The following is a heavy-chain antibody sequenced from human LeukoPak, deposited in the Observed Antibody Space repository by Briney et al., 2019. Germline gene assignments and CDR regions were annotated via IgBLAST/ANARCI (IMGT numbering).Heavy chain of an antibody. CDR1: GFMFSSYW. D-gene: IGHD5-18*01. Sequence: GGSLRLSCVASGFMFSSYWMNWVRQAPGKGLVWVSRINSDGSSTSYADSVKGRFTISRDNAKNTLFLQMNSLRAEDTAVYYCRIQLWPLDYWGQGTLVTVSS. J-gene: IGHJ4*02. CDR3: RIQLWPLDY. CDR2: INSDGSST. V-gene: IGHV3-74*01.